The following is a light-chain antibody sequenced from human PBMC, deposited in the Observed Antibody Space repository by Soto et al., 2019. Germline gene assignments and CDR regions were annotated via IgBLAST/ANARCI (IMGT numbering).Light chain of an antibody. CDR3: QQPSNWPPLT. CDR1: QSVSSY. CDR2: DAS. Sequence: EIVLTQSPATLSLAPGERATLSCRASQSVSSYLAWYQQKPGQAPRLLIYDASNRATGIPARFSGSGSGTDFTLTISRLEPEAFAVYYCQQPSNWPPLTFGGGTHVEIK. V-gene: IGKV3-11*01. J-gene: IGKJ4*01.